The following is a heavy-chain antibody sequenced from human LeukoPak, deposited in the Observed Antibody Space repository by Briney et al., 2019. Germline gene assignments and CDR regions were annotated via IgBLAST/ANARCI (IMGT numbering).Heavy chain of an antibody. CDR3: ARDPGNVVVVAAAFDY. CDR2: ISSSSSYI. CDR1: GFTFSSYS. Sequence: GGSLRLSCAASGFTFSSYSMNWVRQAPGKGLEWVSSISSSSSYIYYADSVKGRFTISRDNAKNSLYLQMNSLRAEDTAVYYCARDPGNVVVVAAAFDYWGQGTLVTVSS. V-gene: IGHV3-21*01. J-gene: IGHJ4*02. D-gene: IGHD2-15*01.